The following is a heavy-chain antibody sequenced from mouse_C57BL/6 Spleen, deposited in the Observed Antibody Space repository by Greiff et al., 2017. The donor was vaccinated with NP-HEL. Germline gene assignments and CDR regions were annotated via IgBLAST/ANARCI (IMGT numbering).Heavy chain of an antibody. CDR2: IYPSDSET. CDR1: GYTFTSYW. D-gene: IGHD2-1*01. V-gene: IGHV1-61*01. J-gene: IGHJ2*01. Sequence: QVQLQQPGAELVRPGSSVKLSCKASGYTFTSYWMDWVKQRPGQGLEWIGNIYPSDSETHYNQKFKDKATLTVDKSSSTVYMQLSSLTSEDSAVYYCAREDGNYFDYWGQGTTLTVSS. CDR3: AREDGNYFDY.